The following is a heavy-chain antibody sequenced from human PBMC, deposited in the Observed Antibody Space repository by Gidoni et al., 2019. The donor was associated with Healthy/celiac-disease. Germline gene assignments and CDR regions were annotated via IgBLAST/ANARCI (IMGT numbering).Heavy chain of an antibody. CDR2: IFSNDEK. CDR1: GFSLSNARMG. CDR3: ARIEGQDFWSGYSPRFDP. J-gene: IGHJ5*02. Sequence: QVTLKESGPVLVKPTETLTLTCTVSGFSLSNARMGVSWIRQPPGKALEWRAHIFSNDEKSYSTSLKSRLTSSKDTSKSQVVLTMTNMDPVDTATYYCARIEGQDFWSGYSPRFDPGGQGTLVTVSS. V-gene: IGHV2-26*01. D-gene: IGHD3-3*01.